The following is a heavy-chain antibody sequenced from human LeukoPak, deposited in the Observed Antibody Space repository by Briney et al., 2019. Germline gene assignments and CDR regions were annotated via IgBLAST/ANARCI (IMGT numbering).Heavy chain of an antibody. Sequence: ASVKVSFKASGYTFTVYYMHWVRQAPGQGLEWMGWINPNSGGTNYAQKFQGRVTMTRDTSISTAYMELSRLRSDGTAVYYCARVLQYCSGGSCYSGVVRAFDIWGQGTMVTVSS. V-gene: IGHV1-2*02. CDR1: GYTFTVYY. CDR2: INPNSGGT. D-gene: IGHD2-15*01. CDR3: ARVLQYCSGGSCYSGVVRAFDI. J-gene: IGHJ3*02.